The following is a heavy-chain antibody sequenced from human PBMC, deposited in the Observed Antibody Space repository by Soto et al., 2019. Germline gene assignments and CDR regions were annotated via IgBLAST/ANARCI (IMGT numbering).Heavy chain of an antibody. CDR3: ARGRGYDFWSGYYFDY. CDR2: IYYSGST. D-gene: IGHD3-3*01. Sequence: SETLSLTCTVSGGSISSGGYYWSWIRQHPGKGLEWIGYIYYSGSTDYNPSLKSRVTISVDTSKNQFSLKLSSVTAADTAVYYCARGRGYDFWSGYYFDYWGQGTLVTVSS. CDR1: GGSISSGGYY. V-gene: IGHV4-31*03. J-gene: IGHJ4*02.